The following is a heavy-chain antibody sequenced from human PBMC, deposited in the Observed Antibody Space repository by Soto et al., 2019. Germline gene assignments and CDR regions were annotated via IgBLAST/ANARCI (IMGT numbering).Heavy chain of an antibody. CDR2: IKSDASTI. V-gene: IGHV3-74*03. D-gene: IGHD1-26*01. CDR3: VRGGSANHYGLFDS. Sequence: EVQLVESGGGLVQPGGSLRLSCAASGFTFSSYWMHWVRQVPGKGLVWVSRIKSDASTIMYADSVKGRFTISRDNAKNTLYLQVNSLRPEDKAVYYCVRGGSANHYGLFDSWGQGTLVTVSS. CDR1: GFTFSSYW. J-gene: IGHJ4*02.